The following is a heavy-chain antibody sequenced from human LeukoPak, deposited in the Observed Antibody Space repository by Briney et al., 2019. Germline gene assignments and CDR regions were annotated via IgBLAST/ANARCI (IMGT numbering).Heavy chain of an antibody. J-gene: IGHJ6*03. CDR1: GFTFSSYW. CDR3: ARVVLRIQLKHYYYMDV. D-gene: IGHD5-18*01. Sequence: GGSLRLSCAASGFTFSSYWMSWVRQAPGKGLEWVANIKQDGSEKYYVDSVKGRFTISRDNAKNSLYLQMNSLRAEDTAVYYCARVVLRIQLKHYYYMDVWGKGTTVTVSS. CDR2: IKQDGSEK. V-gene: IGHV3-7*01.